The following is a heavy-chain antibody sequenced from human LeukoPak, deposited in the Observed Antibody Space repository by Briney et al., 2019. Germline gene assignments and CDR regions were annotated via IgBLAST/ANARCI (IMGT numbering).Heavy chain of an antibody. Sequence: GGSLRLSCAVSGFTFSGHWMFWVRQAPGKGLVWVSSTNSDESSTGYTDSVKGRFTVSRDNAKNTLYLQMNSLRAEDTAVYYCARARWYSSDYWGQGTLVTVSS. CDR1: GFTFSGHW. D-gene: IGHD5-24*01. V-gene: IGHV3-74*01. CDR3: ARARWYSSDY. CDR2: TNSDESST. J-gene: IGHJ4*02.